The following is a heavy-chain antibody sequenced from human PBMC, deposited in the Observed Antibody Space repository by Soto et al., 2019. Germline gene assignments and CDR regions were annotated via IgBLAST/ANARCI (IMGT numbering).Heavy chain of an antibody. Sequence: PGGSLRLSCATSGFTASPNYMTWVRQAPGKGLEWVAIFYGGARTYYRDSVKGRFTISRDRSKSTLFLQMNNLTAEDTAVYFCASDLSPYYYYALDVWGQGTTVTVSS. CDR1: GFTASPNY. V-gene: IGHV3-53*03. D-gene: IGHD3-16*02. J-gene: IGHJ6*02. CDR3: ASDLSPYYYYALDV. CDR2: FYGGART.